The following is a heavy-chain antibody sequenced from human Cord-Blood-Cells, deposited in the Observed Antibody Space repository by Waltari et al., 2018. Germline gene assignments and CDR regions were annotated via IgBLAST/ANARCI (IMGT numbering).Heavy chain of an antibody. V-gene: IGHV1-69*06. D-gene: IGHD3-9*01. Sequence: VKKTGSTVRGSSTAYVGTLSGYAIRWVRPSPGKWLEWMEGIIPIFGTANYAQKFQGRVTITADKSTSTADMELSSLRSEDTAVYYCARVLILTGYSSGGNWFDPWGQGTLVTVSS. CDR2: IIPIFGTA. CDR1: VGTLSGYA. J-gene: IGHJ5*02. CDR3: ARVLILTGYSSGGNWFDP.